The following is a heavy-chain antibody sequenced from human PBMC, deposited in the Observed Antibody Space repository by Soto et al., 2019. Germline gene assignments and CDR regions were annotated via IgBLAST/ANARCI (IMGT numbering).Heavy chain of an antibody. Sequence: ETLSLTCAVYGGSFSGYYWSWIRQPPGKGLEWIGEINHSGSTNYNPSLKSRVTISVDTSKNQFSLKLSSVTAADTAVYYCARVGGYSYGTLDYWGQGTLVTVSS. CDR2: INHSGST. CDR3: ARVGGYSYGTLDY. CDR1: GGSFSGYY. D-gene: IGHD5-18*01. V-gene: IGHV4-34*01. J-gene: IGHJ4*02.